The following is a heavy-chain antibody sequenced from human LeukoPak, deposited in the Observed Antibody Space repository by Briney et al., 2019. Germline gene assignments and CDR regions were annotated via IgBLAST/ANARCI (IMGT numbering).Heavy chain of an antibody. V-gene: IGHV3-53*01. CDR2: IYSGGDT. Sequence: GGSLRLSCTASGFTVSRNYMSWVRQAPGKGLEWVSVIYSGGDTYYADSVKGRFTISRDISENTLYLQMDNLRAEDTAFYYCARSPPASPFGYWGQGTLVTVSS. CDR1: GFTVSRNY. D-gene: IGHD2-2*01. J-gene: IGHJ4*02. CDR3: ARSPPASPFGY.